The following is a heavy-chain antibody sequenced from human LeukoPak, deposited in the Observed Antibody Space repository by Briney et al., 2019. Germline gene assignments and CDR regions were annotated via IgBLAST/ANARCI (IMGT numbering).Heavy chain of an antibody. CDR1: GFTFSSYA. J-gene: IGHJ5*02. V-gene: IGHV3-23*01. CDR3: AREPSAPNRFQGS. CDR2: ISGSGGTT. Sequence: GGSLRLSCVTSGFTFSSYAMSWARQAPGKGLEWVSGISGSGGTTDYADSVKGRFIISRDNSRKTLYLQMNSLRAEDTAIYFCAREPSAPNRFQGSWGQGTLVTVSS.